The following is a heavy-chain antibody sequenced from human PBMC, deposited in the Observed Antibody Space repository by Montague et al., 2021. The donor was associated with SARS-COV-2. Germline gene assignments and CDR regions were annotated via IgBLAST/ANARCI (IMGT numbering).Heavy chain of an antibody. CDR1: GGSISHYY. J-gene: IGHJ4*02. CDR3: ARRTDILTGYYDY. Sequence: SDTLSLTCAVSGGSISHYYWSWIRQPPGKGLEWIGYIYSSGGTNYNPSLKSRVTLSLDAAKNHFSLRLSSVTAADTAVYYCARRTDILTGYYDYWGQGTLVTVSS. D-gene: IGHD3-9*01. CDR2: IYSSGGT. V-gene: IGHV4-59*07.